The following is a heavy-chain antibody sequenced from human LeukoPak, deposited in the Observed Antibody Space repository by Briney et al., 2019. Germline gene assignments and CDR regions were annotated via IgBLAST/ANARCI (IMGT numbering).Heavy chain of an antibody. D-gene: IGHD3-10*01. CDR3: AKGGRITMLRGVQRDHYFDY. CDR2: ISISSTYI. V-gene: IGHV3-21*01. Sequence: GGSLRLSCASSGFTVISNYMSGVRQARGKGLEWVSSISISSTYIYSADTLKGGFTIYRDNAKNTLYLQMNSLRVEDTAVYYCAKGGRITMLRGVQRDHYFDYWGQGTLVTVSS. J-gene: IGHJ4*02. CDR1: GFTVISNY.